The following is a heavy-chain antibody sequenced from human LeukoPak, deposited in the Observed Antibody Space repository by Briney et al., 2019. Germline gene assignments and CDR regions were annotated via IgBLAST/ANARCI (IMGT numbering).Heavy chain of an antibody. CDR1: GGSFSGYY. V-gene: IGHV4-34*01. D-gene: IGHD2-2*02. Sequence: KSSETLSLTCAVYGGSFSGYYWSWVRQPPGKGLEWIGEINHSGSTNYNPSLKSRVTISVDTSKNQFSLKLSSVTAADTAVYYCARGRVNGVQLLYAAFDYWGQGTLVTVSS. CDR3: ARGRVNGVQLLYAAFDY. CDR2: INHSGST. J-gene: IGHJ4*02.